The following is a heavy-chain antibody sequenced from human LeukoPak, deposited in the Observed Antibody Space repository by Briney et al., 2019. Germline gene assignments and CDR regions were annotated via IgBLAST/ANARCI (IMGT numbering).Heavy chain of an antibody. CDR1: GFTFSSYW. V-gene: IGHV3-9*01. D-gene: IGHD3-3*01. Sequence: PGGSLRLSCAASGFTFSSYWMHWVRQAPGKGLEWVSGISWNSGSIGYADSVKGRFTISRDNAKNSLYLQMNSLRAEDTALYYCAKVYYDFWSGYYHDAFDIWGQGTMVTVSS. J-gene: IGHJ3*02. CDR3: AKVYYDFWSGYYHDAFDI. CDR2: ISWNSGSI.